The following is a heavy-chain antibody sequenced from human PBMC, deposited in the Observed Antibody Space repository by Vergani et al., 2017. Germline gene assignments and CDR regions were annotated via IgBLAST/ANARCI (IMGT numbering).Heavy chain of an antibody. CDR3: AHSTYYDGSGSYSPYYDYGMDV. J-gene: IGHJ6*02. CDR2: IYWNDDK. D-gene: IGHD3-10*01. Sequence: QITLKESGPTLVKPTQTLTLTCTFSGFSFSTSGVGVGWIRQPPGKALEWLALIYWNDDKRYSPSLKSRLTITNDTSKNQVVLTMTNMDPVDTAKYYVAHSTYYDGSGSYSPYYDYGMDVWDQGTAITVSS. CDR1: GFSFSTSGVG. V-gene: IGHV2-5*01.